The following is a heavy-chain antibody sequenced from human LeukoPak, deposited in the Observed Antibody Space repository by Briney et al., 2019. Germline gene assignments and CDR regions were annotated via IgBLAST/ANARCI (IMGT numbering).Heavy chain of an antibody. CDR1: GFTFTSSA. CDR2: IVVGSGNT. V-gene: IGHV1-58*02. D-gene: IGHD2-15*01. Sequence: ASVKVSCKASGFTFTSSAMQWVRQARGQRLEWIGWIVVGSGNTSYAQKFQERVTITRDMSTSTAYMELSSLRSEDTAVYYCARTVYSHSGGNWFDPWGQGTLVTVSS. CDR3: ARTVYSHSGGNWFDP. J-gene: IGHJ5*02.